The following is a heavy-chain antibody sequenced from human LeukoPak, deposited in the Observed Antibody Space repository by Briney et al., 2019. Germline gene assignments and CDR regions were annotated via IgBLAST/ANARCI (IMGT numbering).Heavy chain of an antibody. D-gene: IGHD3-3*01. CDR2: ISSSGSTI. CDR3: ARILRPGDAFDI. J-gene: IGHJ3*02. CDR1: GFTFSSYE. V-gene: IGHV3-48*03. Sequence: GGSLRLSCAASGFTFSSYEMNWVRQAPGKGLEWVSYISSSGSTIYYADSVKGRFTISRDNAKNSLYLQMNSLRAEDTAVYYCARILRPGDAFDIWGQGTMVTVPS.